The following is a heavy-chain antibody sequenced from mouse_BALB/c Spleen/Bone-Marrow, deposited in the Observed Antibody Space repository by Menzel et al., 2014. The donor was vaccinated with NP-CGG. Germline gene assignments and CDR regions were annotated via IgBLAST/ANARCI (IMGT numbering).Heavy chain of an antibody. CDR2: INPSSGYT. CDR3: AYGYYGYAMDY. D-gene: IGHD2-3*01. Sequence: VQLYQSGAELSRHGASVEMSCKASGYSFSSYTMHWGKPWPGRGLEGIGYINPSSGYTNYNHRFKDKATLTADKSFSTAYKQRSRPTSEDSAVYYCAYGYYGYAMDYWGQGTSVTGAS. V-gene: IGHV1-4*01. J-gene: IGHJ4*01. CDR1: GYSFSSYT.